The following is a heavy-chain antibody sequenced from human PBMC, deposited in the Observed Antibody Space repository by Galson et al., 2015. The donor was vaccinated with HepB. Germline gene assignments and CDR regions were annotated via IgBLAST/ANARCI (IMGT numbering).Heavy chain of an antibody. V-gene: IGHV1-69*13. CDR3: ARVRWDYDYVWGSYRYEAPFDY. CDR2: IIPIFGTA. D-gene: IGHD3-16*02. J-gene: IGHJ4*02. Sequence: SVKVSCKASGGTFSSYAISWVRQAPGQGLEWMGGIIPIFGTANYAQKFQGRVTITADESTSTAYMELSSLRSEDTAVYYCARVRWDYDYVWGSYRYEAPFDYWGQGTLVTVSS. CDR1: GGTFSSYA.